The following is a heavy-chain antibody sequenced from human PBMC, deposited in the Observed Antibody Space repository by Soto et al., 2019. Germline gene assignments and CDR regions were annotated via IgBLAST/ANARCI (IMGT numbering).Heavy chain of an antibody. CDR1: GFTFSDHY. CDR2: IRSKANSYMT. V-gene: IGHV3-72*01. Sequence: GGSLRLSCTTSGFTFSDHYMDWVRQAPGKGLEWVGRIRSKANSYMTEYAASVRGRFAISRDDSKNSSYLQMNSLKTEDTAVYYCARDSSSCRGGHCYFANWGQGTLVTVSS. CDR3: ARDSSSCRGGHCYFAN. J-gene: IGHJ4*02. D-gene: IGHD2-15*01.